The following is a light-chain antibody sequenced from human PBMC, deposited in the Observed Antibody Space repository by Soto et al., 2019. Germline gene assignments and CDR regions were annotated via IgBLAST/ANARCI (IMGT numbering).Light chain of an antibody. CDR1: QSISSW. J-gene: IGKJ2*01. CDR2: AAS. Sequence: DIQMTQSPSTLSASVGDRVTITCRASQSISSWLAWYQQKPGKAPNLLIYAASSLQSGVPARFSGSGSGTDFTLTISSLQPEDFATYYCQQSYSMYTFGQGTKLEIK. V-gene: IGKV1-39*01. CDR3: QQSYSMYT.